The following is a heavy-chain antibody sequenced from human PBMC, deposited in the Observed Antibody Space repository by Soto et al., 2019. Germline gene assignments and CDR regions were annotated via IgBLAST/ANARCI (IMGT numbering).Heavy chain of an antibody. V-gene: IGHV3-15*01. J-gene: IGHJ4*02. CDR2: IKTKSSGGTP. D-gene: IGHD3-16*01. Sequence: DVQLVESGGDLVKPGGSLRLSCAASGFAFSDASMSWVRQAPGKGLEWVGRIKTKSSGGTPDYAAPVKGRFTISRDDSKNTVYLQMDSLKAEDTAVYSFTPRASVHYGYDFWGQGTLVTVSS. CDR3: TPRASVHYGYDF. CDR1: GFAFSDAS.